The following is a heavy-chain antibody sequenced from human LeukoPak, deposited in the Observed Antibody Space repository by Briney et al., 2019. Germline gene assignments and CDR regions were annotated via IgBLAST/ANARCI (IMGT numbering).Heavy chain of an antibody. V-gene: IGHV1-46*01. Sequence: WASVKVSCKASGYTFTSYGISWVRQAPGQGLEWMGIINPSGGSTSYAQKFQGRVTMTRDTSTSTAYMELSSLRSEDTAVYYCARDREGYSNLNYYFDYWGQGTLVTVSS. CDR2: INPSGGST. CDR3: ARDREGYSNLNYYFDY. J-gene: IGHJ4*02. D-gene: IGHD4-11*01. CDR1: GYTFTSYG.